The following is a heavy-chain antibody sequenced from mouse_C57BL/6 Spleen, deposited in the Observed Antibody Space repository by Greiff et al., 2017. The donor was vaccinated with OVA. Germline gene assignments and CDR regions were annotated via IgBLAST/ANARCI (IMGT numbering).Heavy chain of an antibody. Sequence: QVQLQQSGPGLVQPSQSLSITCTVSGFSLTSYGVHWVSQSPGQGLEWLGVIWRGGSTDYNAAFMSSMSISKDNSKSQVCCKMNSLQAYDTAIYYCAKTSVVAKGYYFDDWGQGTTLTVSS. D-gene: IGHD1-1*01. CDR1: GFSLTSYG. V-gene: IGHV2-5*01. CDR3: AKTSVVAKGYYFDD. J-gene: IGHJ2*01. CDR2: IWRGGST.